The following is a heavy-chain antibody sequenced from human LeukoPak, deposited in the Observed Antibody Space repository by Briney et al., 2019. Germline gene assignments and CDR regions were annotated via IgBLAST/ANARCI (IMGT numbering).Heavy chain of an antibody. CDR2: INAGNGNT. CDR3: ARGSYSYGYASFDY. CDR1: GYTFTSYA. J-gene: IGHJ4*02. D-gene: IGHD5-18*01. V-gene: IGHV1-3*01. Sequence: ASVKVSCKASGYTFTSYAMHWVRQAPGRRLEWMGWINAGNGNTKYSQKFQGRVTITRDTSASTAYMELSSLKSEDTAVYYCARGSYSYGYASFDYWGQGTLVTVSS.